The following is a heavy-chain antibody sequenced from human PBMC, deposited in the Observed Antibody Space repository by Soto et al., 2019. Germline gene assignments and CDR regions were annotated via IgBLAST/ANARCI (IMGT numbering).Heavy chain of an antibody. D-gene: IGHD1-26*01. CDR2: ITRSSSTI. CDR3: ASSGSYRFDY. Sequence: EVQLVESGGGLVQPGGSLRLSCAASGFTFSRSNMNWVRQAPGKGLEWVAYITRSSSTIYYADSVKGRFTISRDNAKDSLYLQRNSLRDEDTAVYCCASSGSYRFDYWGQGTLVTVSS. V-gene: IGHV3-48*02. CDR1: GFTFSRSN. J-gene: IGHJ4*02.